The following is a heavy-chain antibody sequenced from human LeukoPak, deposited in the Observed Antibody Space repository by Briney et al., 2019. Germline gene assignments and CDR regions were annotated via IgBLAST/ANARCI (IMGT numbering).Heavy chain of an antibody. V-gene: IGHV1-2*02. J-gene: IGHJ4*02. Sequence: ASVKVSCKASGYTFTGYYMHWVRQAPGQGLEWMGWINPNSGGTNYAQKFQGRVTMTTDTSTSTAYMELRSLRSEDTAVYYCARTTTVVTPWADNDHWGQGTLVTVSS. CDR2: INPNSGGT. D-gene: IGHD4-23*01. CDR1: GYTFTGYY. CDR3: ARTTTVVTPWADNDH.